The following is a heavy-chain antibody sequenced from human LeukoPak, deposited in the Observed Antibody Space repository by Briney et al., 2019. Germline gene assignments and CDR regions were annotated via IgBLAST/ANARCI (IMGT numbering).Heavy chain of an antibody. CDR1: GFTFSTFA. D-gene: IGHD4/OR15-4a*01. J-gene: IGHJ4*02. CDR2: IIPSGGKI. V-gene: IGHV3-23*01. Sequence: PGGSLRLSCAASGFTFSTFAMIWVRQPPGKGLEWVSSIIPSGGKIHYADSLRGRFTISRDNSKITLSLQMNSLRAEDTAVYYWSRRAGAYSRPYDSWGQGNLGTVSS. CDR3: SRRAGAYSRPYDS.